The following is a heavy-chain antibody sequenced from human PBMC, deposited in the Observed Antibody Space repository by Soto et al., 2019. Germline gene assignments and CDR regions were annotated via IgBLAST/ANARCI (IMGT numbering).Heavy chain of an antibody. D-gene: IGHD4-17*01. CDR2: TRNKANSYTT. CDR1: GFPFNDHY. J-gene: IGHJ6*02. V-gene: IGHV3-72*01. Sequence: GGSMILSCAAAGFPFNDHYMEWVRHAPRKGLEWVGRTRNKANSYTTEYVASVKGRFTISRDDSKNSLYLQMNSLKTEDTAVYYCARGAHYDDYYYGMDVWGQGTTVTVSS. CDR3: ARGAHYDDYYYGMDV.